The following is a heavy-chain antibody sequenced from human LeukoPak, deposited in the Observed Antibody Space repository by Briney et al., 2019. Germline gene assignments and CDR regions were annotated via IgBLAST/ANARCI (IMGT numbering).Heavy chain of an antibody. J-gene: IGHJ5*02. Sequence: PSETLSLTCTVSGGSISGYYWSWIRQPPGKGREWMGYIYYSGSTNYNPSLKSRVTISVDTSKNQFSLKLSSVTAADTAVYYCARGCSAGTPHNWFDPWGQGTLVTVSS. D-gene: IGHD6-13*01. CDR1: GGSISGYY. CDR2: IYYSGST. V-gene: IGHV4-59*01. CDR3: ARGCSAGTPHNWFDP.